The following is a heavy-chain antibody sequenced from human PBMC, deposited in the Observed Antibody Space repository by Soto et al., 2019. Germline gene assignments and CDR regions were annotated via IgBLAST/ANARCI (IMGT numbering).Heavy chain of an antibody. CDR2: IGTAGDP. CDR3: ARGGFWSGSDYYYYGMDV. CDR1: GFTFSSYD. Sequence: GSLRLSCAAPGFTFSSYDMHWVRQATGKGLEWVSAIGTAGDPYYPGSVKGRFTISRENAKNSLYLQMNSLRAGDTAVYYCARGGFWSGSDYYYYGMDVWGQGTTVTVSS. J-gene: IGHJ6*02. D-gene: IGHD3-3*01. V-gene: IGHV3-13*05.